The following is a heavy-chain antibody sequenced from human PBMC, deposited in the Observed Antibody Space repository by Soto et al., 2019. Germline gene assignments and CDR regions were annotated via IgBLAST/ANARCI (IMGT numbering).Heavy chain of an antibody. D-gene: IGHD4-17*01. Sequence: QVQLVQSGAEVKKPGASVKVSCKASGYTFTSYDINWVRQATGQGLEWMGWMNPNSGNTGYAQKFQGRVTMTRNTXRXKADMELSSLRSEDTAVYYCARRRKDYGDYYYGMDVWGQGTTVTVSS. CDR3: ARRRKDYGDYYYGMDV. J-gene: IGHJ6*02. V-gene: IGHV1-8*01. CDR1: GYTFTSYD. CDR2: MNPNSGNT.